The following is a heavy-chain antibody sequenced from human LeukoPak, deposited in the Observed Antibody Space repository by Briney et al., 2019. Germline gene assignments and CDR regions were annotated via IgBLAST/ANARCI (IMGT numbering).Heavy chain of an antibody. D-gene: IGHD5-18*01. CDR1: GFTFNTYG. CDR2: TSYDGSNK. V-gene: IGHV3-30*03. CDR3: ARGGYHAYYLDY. Sequence: PGGSLRLSCAASGFTFNTYGMHWVRQAPGRGLEWVAVTSYDGSNKYYVDSVKGRFTISRDNSKNTLYLQMNSLRAVDTAVYYCARGGYHAYYLDYWGQGSLVTVSS. J-gene: IGHJ4*02.